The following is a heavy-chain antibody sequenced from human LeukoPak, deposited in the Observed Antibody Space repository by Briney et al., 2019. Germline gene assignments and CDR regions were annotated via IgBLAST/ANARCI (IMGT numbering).Heavy chain of an antibody. J-gene: IGHJ4*02. CDR2: INHSGST. D-gene: IGHD2-15*01. CDR1: GGSFNYYY. Sequence: SETVSLTCAASGGSFNYYYWNWIRQPPGRGLEWIGEINHSGSTNYNPSLKSRVTMSVDTSKNQISLKMSSVTAADTAVYFCARARCSGDSCYTGYYWGQGTLVTVSS. V-gene: IGHV4-34*01. CDR3: ARARCSGDSCYTGYY.